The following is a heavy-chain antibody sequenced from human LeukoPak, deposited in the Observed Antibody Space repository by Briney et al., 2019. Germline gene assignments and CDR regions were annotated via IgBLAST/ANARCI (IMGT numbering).Heavy chain of an antibody. Sequence: GGSLRLSCAASGFTFSSYAMSWVRQAPGKGLEWVSAISGSGGSTYYADSVKGRFTISRDNSKNTLCLQMNSLRAEDTAVYYCAKDAHLYYYGSGTSPIWGQGTLVTVSS. J-gene: IGHJ4*02. CDR1: GFTFSSYA. CDR2: ISGSGGST. V-gene: IGHV3-23*01. CDR3: AKDAHLYYYGSGTSPI. D-gene: IGHD3-10*01.